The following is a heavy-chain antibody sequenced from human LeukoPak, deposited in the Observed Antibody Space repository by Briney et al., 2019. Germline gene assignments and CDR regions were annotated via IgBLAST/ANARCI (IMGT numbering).Heavy chain of an antibody. J-gene: IGHJ4*02. D-gene: IGHD3-22*01. CDR3: ARALYDSSGYYFDY. CDR1: GFTFDDYT. Sequence: GGSLRLSCAASGFTFDDYTMHWVRQAPGKGLEWVSLISWDGGSTYYADSVKGRFTISSDNARDSVFPQMSSLRAEDTAVYYCARALYDSSGYYFDYWGQGTLVTVSS. CDR2: ISWDGGST. V-gene: IGHV3-43*01.